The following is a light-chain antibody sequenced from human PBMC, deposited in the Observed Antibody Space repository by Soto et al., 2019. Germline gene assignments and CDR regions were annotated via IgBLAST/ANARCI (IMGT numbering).Light chain of an antibody. J-gene: IGKJ5*01. Sequence: QMTPTPTRVSASLGAQSTTTCXASQGISSWLAWYQQKPGKAPKLLIYAASSLRSGVPSRFSGSGYGTEFTLTISSLQPEDVATYFCQQANTFPITFGQGTRLEIK. CDR1: QGISSW. CDR3: QQANTFPIT. V-gene: IGKV1-12*01. CDR2: AAS.